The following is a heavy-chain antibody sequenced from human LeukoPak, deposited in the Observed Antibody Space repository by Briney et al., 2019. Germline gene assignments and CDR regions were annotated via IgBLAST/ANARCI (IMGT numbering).Heavy chain of an antibody. Sequence: GGSLRLSCAASGFTFSSYWMHWVRQAPGKGLVWVSRINTDGSSTSYADSVKGRFTISRDNAKNTLYLQMNSLRAEVTAVYYCAREQLWFPHAFDIWGQGTMVTVSS. CDR3: AREQLWFPHAFDI. CDR2: INTDGSST. CDR1: GFTFSSYW. D-gene: IGHD5-18*01. V-gene: IGHV3-74*01. J-gene: IGHJ3*02.